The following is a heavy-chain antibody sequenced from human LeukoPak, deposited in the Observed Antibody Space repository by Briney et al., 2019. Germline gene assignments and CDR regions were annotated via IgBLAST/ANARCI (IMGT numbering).Heavy chain of an antibody. D-gene: IGHD3-22*01. Sequence: SETLSLTCTVSGGSISSYYWSWIRQPPGKGLERIGYIYYSGSTNYNPSLKSRVTISVDTSKNQFSLKLSSVTAADTAVYYCASYSYYYDSSGYFDYWGRGTLVTVSS. V-gene: IGHV4-59*01. CDR1: GGSISSYY. CDR3: ASYSYYYDSSGYFDY. J-gene: IGHJ4*02. CDR2: IYYSGST.